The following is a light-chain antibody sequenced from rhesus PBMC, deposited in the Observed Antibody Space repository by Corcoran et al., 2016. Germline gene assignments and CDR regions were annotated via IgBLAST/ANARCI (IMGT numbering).Light chain of an antibody. CDR2: DAS. CDR1: QGISSY. Sequence: DIQMTQSPSSLSASVGDTVTITCRASQGISSYVNWFQQKPGKAPKLLIYDASSLESGVPSRFSGSGSGTDFTLTISSLQPEDFAAYYFLQHNSYPFTFGPGTKLDIK. CDR3: LQHNSYPFT. V-gene: IGKV1-28*03. J-gene: IGKJ3*01.